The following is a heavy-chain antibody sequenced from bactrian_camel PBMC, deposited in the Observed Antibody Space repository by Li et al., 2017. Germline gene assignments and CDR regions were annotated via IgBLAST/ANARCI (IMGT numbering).Heavy chain of an antibody. D-gene: IGHD2*01. Sequence: HVQLVESGGGSVQAGGSLRLSCAASGYTYNRNCMAWFRQAPGREREGVARIATGSGNTYYADSVKGRFTVSKDYAKNVLSLQMRDLKPEDSAMYYCAAGHCAGGYCACSVELYDYVDWGQQGTQVTVS. CDR1: GYTYNRNC. V-gene: IGHV3S1*01. CDR2: IATGSGNT. J-gene: IGHJ4*01.